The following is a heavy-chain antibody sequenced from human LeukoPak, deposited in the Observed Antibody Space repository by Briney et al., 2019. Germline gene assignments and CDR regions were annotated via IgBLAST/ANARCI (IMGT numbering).Heavy chain of an antibody. J-gene: IGHJ4*02. CDR3: ARGNDIYYFDY. Sequence: GGSLRLSCAASGFTVSSNYMSWVRQAPGKGLEWVSVIYSGGSTYYADSVKGRFTISRDNSKNTLYLQMNSLRAEDTAVYYCARGNDIYYFDYWGQGTLVTVSS. D-gene: IGHD3-9*01. CDR1: GFTVSSNY. V-gene: IGHV3-53*01. CDR2: IYSGGST.